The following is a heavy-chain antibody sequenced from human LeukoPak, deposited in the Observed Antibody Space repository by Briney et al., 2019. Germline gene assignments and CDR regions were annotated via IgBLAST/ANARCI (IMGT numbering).Heavy chain of an antibody. CDR3: ARVSIAARGFDY. CDR1: GFTFSSYA. Sequence: GGSLRLSCAASGFTFSSYAMSWVRQAPGKGLEWVSAIRDSGSSTHYADSVKGRFTTSRDNAKNSLYLQMNSLRAEDTAVYYCARVSIAARGFDYWGQGTLVTVSS. D-gene: IGHD6-6*01. V-gene: IGHV3-23*01. CDR2: IRDSGSST. J-gene: IGHJ4*02.